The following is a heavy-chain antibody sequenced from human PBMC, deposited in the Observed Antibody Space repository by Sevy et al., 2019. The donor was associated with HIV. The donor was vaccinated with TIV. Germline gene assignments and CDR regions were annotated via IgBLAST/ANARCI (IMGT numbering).Heavy chain of an antibody. J-gene: IGHJ5*02. CDR3: ARQDLVPLIAAAGAAWFDP. V-gene: IGHV4-39*01. CDR2: IYYSGST. Sequence: SETLSLTCTVSGGSISSSSYYWGWIRQPPGKGLEWIGSIYYSGSTYYNPSLKSRVTISVDTSKNQFSLKLGSVTAADTAVYYCARQDLVPLIAAAGAAWFDPWGQGTLVTVSS. D-gene: IGHD6-13*01. CDR1: GGSISSSSYY.